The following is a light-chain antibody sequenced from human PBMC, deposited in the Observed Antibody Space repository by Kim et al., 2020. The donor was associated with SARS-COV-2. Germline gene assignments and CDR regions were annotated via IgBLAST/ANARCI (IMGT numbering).Light chain of an antibody. V-gene: IGKV1-33*01. J-gene: IGKJ5*01. CDR3: QQYDNIPPT. CDR2: DAS. CDR1: QDISNY. Sequence: DIQMTQSPSSLSASVGDRVTITCQASQDISNYLNWYQQKPGKAPKLLIYDASNLETGVPSRFSGSGSGTDFIFTISSLQPEDIATYYCQQYDNIPPTFGQGTRLEIK.